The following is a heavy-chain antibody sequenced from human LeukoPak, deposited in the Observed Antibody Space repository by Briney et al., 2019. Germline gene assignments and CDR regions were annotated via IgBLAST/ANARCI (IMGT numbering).Heavy chain of an antibody. CDR3: ASRERGKGRDY. CDR1: GYTFTTYG. D-gene: IGHD1-26*01. V-gene: IGHV1-18*01. CDR2: ISAYNGNT. Sequence: ASVKVSCKASGYTFTTYGISWVRQAPGQGLEWMGWISAYNGNTNYAQKLQGRVTMTTDTSTSTAYMELRSLRSDDTAVYYCASRERGKGRDYWGQGTLVTVSS. J-gene: IGHJ4*02.